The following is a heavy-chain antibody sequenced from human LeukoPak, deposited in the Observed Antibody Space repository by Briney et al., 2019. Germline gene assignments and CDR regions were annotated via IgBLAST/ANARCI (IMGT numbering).Heavy chain of an antibody. CDR3: LRGDRRDY. J-gene: IGHJ4*02. Sequence: PGGSLRLSCSASGFTFTTYGMNWVRQAPGKGLEWVSGIGGSGIRTYYADSVKGRFIISRDNSRNTLYLQMNSLRDEDTAVYYCLRGDRRDYWGQGTLVTVSS. CDR1: GFTFTTYG. CDR2: IGGSGIRT. V-gene: IGHV3-23*01.